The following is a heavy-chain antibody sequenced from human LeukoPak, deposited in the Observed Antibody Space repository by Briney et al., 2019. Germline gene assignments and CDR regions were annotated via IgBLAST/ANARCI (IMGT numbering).Heavy chain of an antibody. V-gene: IGHV3-21*01. Sequence: GVSLRLSCAASGFTYSSYRMNWLRQAPGKGLEGVSYIRGDSNYIFYADSVQGRFTVSRDNDENSLFLQRQSLGAEDAAVYYCATTYCTSTNCYAFDIYGQGTMVTVSS. CDR1: GFTYSSYR. D-gene: IGHD2-2*01. CDR2: IRGDSNYI. J-gene: IGHJ3*02. CDR3: ATTYCTSTNCYAFDI.